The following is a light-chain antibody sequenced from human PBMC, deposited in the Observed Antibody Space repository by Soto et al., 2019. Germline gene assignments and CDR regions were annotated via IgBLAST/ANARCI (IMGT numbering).Light chain of an antibody. CDR1: QSVRSNY. J-gene: IGKJ5*01. CDR3: QQRSSWPQTIT. Sequence: EILLTQDPGTLSLSPGEGATLSCRGSQSVRSNYLAWYQQKPCQATRLLIYGASTRATDIPPRLSGSGSGTDFTLTISSLETEAFAVYYCQQRSSWPQTITFGQGTRLEIK. CDR2: GAS. V-gene: IGKV3-11*01.